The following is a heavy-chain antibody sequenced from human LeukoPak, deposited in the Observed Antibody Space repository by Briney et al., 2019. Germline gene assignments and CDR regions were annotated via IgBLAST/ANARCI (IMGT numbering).Heavy chain of an antibody. CDR3: ARLKVRGVIYFDC. J-gene: IGHJ4*02. CDR2: IYTSGST. CDR1: GGSISSGSYY. D-gene: IGHD3-10*01. Sequence: PSETLSLTCTVSGGSISSGSYYWSWIRQPAGKGLEWIGRIYTSGSTNYNPSLKSRVTISVDTSKNQFSLKLSSVTAADTAVYYCARLKVRGVIYFDCWGQGTLVTVSS. V-gene: IGHV4-61*02.